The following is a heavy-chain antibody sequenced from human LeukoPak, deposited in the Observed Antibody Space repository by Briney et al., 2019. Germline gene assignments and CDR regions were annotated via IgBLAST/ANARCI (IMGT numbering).Heavy chain of an antibody. J-gene: IGHJ3*01. CDR3: AKVARDGYNDY. CDR2: IWYDGSNK. Sequence: PGRSLRLSCAASGFTFSSSGMHWVRQAPGSGLEWVAVIWYDGSNKCYADSVKGRFTISRDNSKNTLYLQMNSLRAEDTALYYCAKVARDGYNDYWGQGTMVTVSS. V-gene: IGHV3-33*06. CDR1: GFTFSSSG. D-gene: IGHD5-24*01.